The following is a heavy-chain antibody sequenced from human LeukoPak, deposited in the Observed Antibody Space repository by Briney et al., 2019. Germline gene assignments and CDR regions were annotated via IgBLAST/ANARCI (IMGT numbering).Heavy chain of an antibody. J-gene: IGHJ4*02. D-gene: IGHD4-11*01. CDR1: GFTFSSYW. CDR2: ISSSSSYI. CDR3: ARDVAYSNYAIDY. V-gene: IGHV3-21*01. Sequence: GGSLRLSCAASGFTFSSYWMSWVRQAPGKGLEWVSSISSSSSYIYYADSVKGRFTISRDNAKNSLYLQMNSLRAEDTAVYYCARDVAYSNYAIDYWGQGTLVTVSS.